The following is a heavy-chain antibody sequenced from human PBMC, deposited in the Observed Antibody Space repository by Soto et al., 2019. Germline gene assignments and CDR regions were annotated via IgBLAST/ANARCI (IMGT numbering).Heavy chain of an antibody. CDR3: ARTAAAGTYLDY. V-gene: IGHV4-4*02. CDR2: IYHSGST. J-gene: IGHJ4*02. D-gene: IGHD6-13*01. CDR1: GGPISSSNW. Sequence: QVQLQESGPGLVKPSGTLSLTCAVSGGPISSSNWWCWVRQPQGQGLEWIGEIYHSGSTYYNPSLKSRVTISVDKSKNQFSLTLSSVTAADTAVYYCARTAAAGTYLDYWGQGTLVTVSS.